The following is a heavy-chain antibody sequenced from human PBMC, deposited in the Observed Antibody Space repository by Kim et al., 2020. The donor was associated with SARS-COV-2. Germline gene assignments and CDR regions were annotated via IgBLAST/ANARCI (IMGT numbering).Heavy chain of an antibody. CDR2: IIPILGIA. V-gene: IGHV1-69*04. D-gene: IGHD6-19*01. J-gene: IGHJ4*02. CDR3: ASWKVPTGWGLVY. CDR1: GGTFSSDA. Sequence: SVKFSCKASGGTFSSDAISWVRQAPGQGLEWMGRIIPILGIANYAQKCQGRDTSTADKFTSTAYIALSSLRSEDTAVYYFASWKVPTGWGLVYSGQG.